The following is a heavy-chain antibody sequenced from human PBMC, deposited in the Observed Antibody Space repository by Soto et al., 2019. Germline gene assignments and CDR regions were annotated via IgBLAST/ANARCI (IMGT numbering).Heavy chain of an antibody. CDR2: IDPSDSYT. CDR1: GYSFTSYW. J-gene: IGHJ6*02. Sequence: PGESLKISCKGSGYSFTSYWINWVRQMPGKGLEWMGRIDPSDSYTNYSPSFQGHVTISADKSISTAYLQWSSLKASDTAMYYCARLDSSGYYYYGMDVWGQGTMVTVSS. V-gene: IGHV5-10-1*01. D-gene: IGHD6-19*01. CDR3: ARLDSSGYYYYGMDV.